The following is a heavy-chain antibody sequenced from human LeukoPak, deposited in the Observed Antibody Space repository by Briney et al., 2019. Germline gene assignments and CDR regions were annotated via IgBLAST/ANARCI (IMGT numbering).Heavy chain of an antibody. CDR2: ISYDGSNK. CDR1: GFTFSSYA. J-gene: IGHJ3*02. D-gene: IGHD3-16*01. CDR3: AIKGGGYDAFDI. V-gene: IGHV3-30-3*01. Sequence: GGSLRLSCAASGFTFSSYAMHWVRQAPGKGLEWVAVISYDGSNKYYADSVKGRFTISRDNSKNTLYLQMNSLRAEDTAVYYCAIKGGGYDAFDIWGQGTMVTVSS.